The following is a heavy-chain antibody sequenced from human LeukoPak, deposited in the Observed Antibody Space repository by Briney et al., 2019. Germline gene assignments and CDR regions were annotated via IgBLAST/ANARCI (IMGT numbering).Heavy chain of an antibody. CDR2: IYSGGST. Sequence: GGSLRLSCAASGFTVSSNYMSWVRQAPGKGLEWVSVIYSGGSTYYADSVKGRFTISRDNAKNTLYLQMNSLRAEDTAVYYCARTYRRFNYYYMDVWGKGTTVTVSS. CDR3: ARTYRRFNYYYMDV. D-gene: IGHD3-3*01. V-gene: IGHV3-53*01. CDR1: GFTVSSNY. J-gene: IGHJ6*03.